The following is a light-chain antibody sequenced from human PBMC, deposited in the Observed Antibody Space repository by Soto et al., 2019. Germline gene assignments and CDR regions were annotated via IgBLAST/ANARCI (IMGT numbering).Light chain of an antibody. V-gene: IGKV1-33*01. Sequence: DLPMTQSPSSLSASVGDRVTITCQASQDISNYLNWYQQKPGKAPKILIYDASVLEAGVPSRFSGGGSGTHFTLTISSLQAEDVATYYCQQFDNLPLTFGGGTKVEIK. CDR3: QQFDNLPLT. CDR1: QDISNY. CDR2: DAS. J-gene: IGKJ4*01.